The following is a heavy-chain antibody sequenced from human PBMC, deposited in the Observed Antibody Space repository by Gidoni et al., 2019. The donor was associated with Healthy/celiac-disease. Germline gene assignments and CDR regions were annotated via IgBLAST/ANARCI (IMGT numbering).Heavy chain of an antibody. V-gene: IGHV4-39*01. CDR2: IYYSGST. J-gene: IGHJ5*02. Sequence: QLQLQESGPGLVKPSETLSLTCTVSGGSISSSSYYWGWLRQPPGKGLELIVSIYYSGSTYYNPSLKSRVTISVDTSKNQFSLKLSSVTAADTAVYYCAKGYSSGWGDWFDPWGQGTLVTVSS. CDR3: AKGYSSGWGDWFDP. CDR1: GGSISSSSYY. D-gene: IGHD6-19*01.